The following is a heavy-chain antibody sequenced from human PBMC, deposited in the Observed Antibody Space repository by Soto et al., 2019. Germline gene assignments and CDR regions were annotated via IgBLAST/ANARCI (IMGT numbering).Heavy chain of an antibody. CDR1: GFTFSNYE. V-gene: IGHV3-48*03. Sequence: EGQLVESGGGLVQPGGSLRLSCAASGFTFSNYEMNWVRQAPGKGMEWVSYISRSGTIYYADSVKGRFTISRDNAKNSLYLQMNILRAEDTAVYYCARERITIIVVVINYYTGMDVWGHGTTVTVSS. J-gene: IGHJ6*02. CDR3: ARERITIIVVVINYYTGMDV. D-gene: IGHD3-22*01. CDR2: ISRSGTI.